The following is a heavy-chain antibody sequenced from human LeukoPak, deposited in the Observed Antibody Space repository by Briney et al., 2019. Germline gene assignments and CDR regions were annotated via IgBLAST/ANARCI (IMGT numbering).Heavy chain of an antibody. Sequence: PGGSLRLSCAASGFTFGSYSMNWVRQAPGKGLEWVSSISSSSSYIYYADSVKGRFTISRDNAKNSLYLQMNSLRAEDTAVYYCARAATTVVTLYYFDYWGQGTLVTVSS. CDR2: ISSSSSYI. CDR3: ARAATTVVTLYYFDY. CDR1: GFTFGSYS. D-gene: IGHD4-23*01. V-gene: IGHV3-21*01. J-gene: IGHJ4*02.